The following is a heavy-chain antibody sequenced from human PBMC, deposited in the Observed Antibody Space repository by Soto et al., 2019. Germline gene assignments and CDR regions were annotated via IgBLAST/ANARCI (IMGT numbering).Heavy chain of an antibody. J-gene: IGHJ4*02. CDR3: ARDCISTSCPAIFDY. V-gene: IGHV1-18*01. Sequence: QVQLVQSGAEVKKPGASVKVSCKASGYTFTSYGISWVRQAPGQGLEWMGWISAYNGNTNYAQKLQGRVTMTTDTSTSTAYMELMSLRADDTAVYYCARDCISTSCPAIFDYWGQGTLVTVSS. D-gene: IGHD2-2*01. CDR2: ISAYNGNT. CDR1: GYTFTSYG.